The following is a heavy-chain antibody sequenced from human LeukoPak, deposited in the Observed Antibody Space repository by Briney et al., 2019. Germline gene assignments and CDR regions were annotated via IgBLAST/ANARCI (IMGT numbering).Heavy chain of an antibody. CDR1: GFTVSSNY. J-gene: IGHJ6*03. CDR2: IYSGGST. Sequence: GGSLRLSCAASGFTVSSNYMSWVRQAPGKGLEWVSVIYSGGSTYYADSVKGRFTISRDNSKNTLYLQMNSLRAEDTAVYYCARVLREYYYGSGSYTDRYYYYMDVWGKGTTVTISS. D-gene: IGHD3-10*01. V-gene: IGHV3-66*01. CDR3: ARVLREYYYGSGSYTDRYYYYMDV.